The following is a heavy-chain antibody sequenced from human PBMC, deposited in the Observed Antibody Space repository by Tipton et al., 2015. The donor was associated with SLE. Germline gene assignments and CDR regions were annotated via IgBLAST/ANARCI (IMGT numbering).Heavy chain of an antibody. CDR2: IKQDGSEK. D-gene: IGHD2-2*01. Sequence: SLRLSCAASGFTVSSNYMSWVRQAPGKGLEWVANIKQDGSEKYNVDSVKGRFTISRDNAKNSLYLQMNSLRAEDTAVYYCASPGDSTQYYGMDVWGQGTTVTVSS. J-gene: IGHJ6*02. V-gene: IGHV3-7*01. CDR1: GFTVSSNY. CDR3: ASPGDSTQYYGMDV.